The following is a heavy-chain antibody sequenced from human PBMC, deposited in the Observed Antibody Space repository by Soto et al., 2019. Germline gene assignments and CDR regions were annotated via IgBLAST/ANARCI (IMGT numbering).Heavy chain of an antibody. D-gene: IGHD3-22*01. CDR2: ISRYGDFT. V-gene: IGHV3-23*01. Sequence: EVQLLESGGDLIQPGGSLRLSCAASGFTFNISAMAWVRQAPGKGLEWVSAISRYGDFTYYADSGEGRVTISRDNSKNTLYLQMNSLRAEDTALYYCAKDRYLDHDSRGYLFDNWGQGTLVTVSS. CDR3: AKDRYLDHDSRGYLFDN. CDR1: GFTFNISA. J-gene: IGHJ4*02.